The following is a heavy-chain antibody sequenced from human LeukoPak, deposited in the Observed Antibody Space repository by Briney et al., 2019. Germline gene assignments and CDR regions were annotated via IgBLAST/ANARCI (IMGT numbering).Heavy chain of an antibody. CDR2: ISYDGSNK. Sequence: GGSLRLSCAASGFTFSSYAMHWVRQAPGKGLEWVAVISYDGSNKYYADSVKGRFTISRDNSKNTLYLQMNSLRAEDTAVYYCASGYNSDSWGQGTLVIVSS. CDR1: GFTFSSYA. D-gene: IGHD1-20*01. J-gene: IGHJ4*02. V-gene: IGHV3-30-3*01. CDR3: ASGYNSDS.